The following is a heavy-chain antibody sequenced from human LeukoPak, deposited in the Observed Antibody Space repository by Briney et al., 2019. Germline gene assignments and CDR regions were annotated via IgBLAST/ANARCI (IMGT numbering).Heavy chain of an antibody. J-gene: IGHJ5*02. CDR3: ARASYYDILGFDP. Sequence: SVKVSCKASGGTFSSYAISWVRQAPGQGLEWMGGIIPIFGTANYAQKFQGRVTMTRDMSTSTVYMELSSLRSEDTAVYYCARASYYDILGFDPWGQGTLVTVSS. CDR1: GGTFSSYA. D-gene: IGHD3-9*01. CDR2: IIPIFGTA. V-gene: IGHV1-69*05.